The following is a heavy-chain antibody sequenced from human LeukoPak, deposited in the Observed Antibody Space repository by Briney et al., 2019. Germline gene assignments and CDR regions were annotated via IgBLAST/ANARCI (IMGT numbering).Heavy chain of an antibody. Sequence: ASVKVSCKASGYTLTGYYMHWVRQAPGQGLEWMGWINPNSGGTNYAQKFQGRVTMTRDTSISTAYMELSRLRSVDTAVYYCARDLREYNWNGVDYWGQGTLVTVSS. CDR3: ARDLREYNWNGVDY. CDR2: INPNSGGT. D-gene: IGHD1-1*01. J-gene: IGHJ4*02. V-gene: IGHV1-2*02. CDR1: GYTLTGYY.